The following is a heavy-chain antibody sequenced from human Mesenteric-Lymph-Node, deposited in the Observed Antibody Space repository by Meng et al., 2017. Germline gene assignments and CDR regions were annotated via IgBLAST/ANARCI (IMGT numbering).Heavy chain of an antibody. D-gene: IGHD3-10*01. V-gene: IGHV4-30-4*01. Sequence: QGHRQESGQGLVKPSQTLSLTCTVSGGSISSGDYYWSWIRQPPGKGLEWIGYIHHSGSAYYNPSLKSRVSMSVDTSKNQFSLTLSSVTAADTAVYYCARVLLWVGGLDYWGQGTLVTVSS. J-gene: IGHJ4*02. CDR2: IHHSGSA. CDR3: ARVLLWVGGLDY. CDR1: GGSISSGDYY.